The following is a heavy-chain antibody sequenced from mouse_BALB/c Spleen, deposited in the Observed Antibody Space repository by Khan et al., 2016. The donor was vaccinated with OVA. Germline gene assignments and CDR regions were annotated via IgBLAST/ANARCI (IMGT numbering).Heavy chain of an antibody. D-gene: IGHD2-5*01. CDR1: GYTFTDYS. CDR3: AGSKHWYFDV. CDR2: INTETGEP. Sequence: QIQLVQSGPELKKPGETVKISCKASGYTFTDYSMHWVKQAPGKGLKWMGWINTETGEPTYADDFKGRFAFSLETSASTAYLQLNNLKNEDTATDFCAGSKHWYFDVWGAGTTVTVAS. V-gene: IGHV9-2-1*01. J-gene: IGHJ1*01.